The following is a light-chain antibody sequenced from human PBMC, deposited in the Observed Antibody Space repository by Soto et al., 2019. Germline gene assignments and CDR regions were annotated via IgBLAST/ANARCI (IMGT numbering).Light chain of an antibody. CDR3: QQYYTTPVT. Sequence: DIVLTQSPDSLAVSLGERATINCKSSQSILYNSNSKNPLGWYQQKPGQPPKLLIYWASTRESGVPDRFSGSGSGTDFTLTISSLQAEDVAVYYCQQYYTTPVTFGQGTKVDIK. J-gene: IGKJ1*01. CDR2: WAS. CDR1: QSILYNSNSKNP. V-gene: IGKV4-1*01.